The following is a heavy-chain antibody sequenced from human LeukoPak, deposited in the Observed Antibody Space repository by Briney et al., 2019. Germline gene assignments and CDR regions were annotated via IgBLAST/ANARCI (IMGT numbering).Heavy chain of an antibody. J-gene: IGHJ3*02. CDR2: ISSSGSTI. V-gene: IGHV3-48*04. D-gene: IGHD3-10*01. CDR1: GFTFSSYG. Sequence: GRSLRLSCAASGFTFSSYGMHWVRQAPGKGLEWVSYISSSGSTIYYADSVKGRFTISRDNAKNSLYLQMNSLRAEDTAVYYCARAMGGSGSYYSPDAFDIWGQGTMVTVSS. CDR3: ARAMGGSGSYYSPDAFDI.